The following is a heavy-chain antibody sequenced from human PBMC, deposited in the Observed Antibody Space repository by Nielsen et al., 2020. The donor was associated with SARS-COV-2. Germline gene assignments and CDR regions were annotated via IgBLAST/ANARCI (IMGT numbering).Heavy chain of an antibody. D-gene: IGHD1-1*01. Sequence: LSLTCAASGFTFTTYVMHWVRQAPGKGLEWVAAISSDGSDQYYAASVKGRFTISRDNPRNTLDLQVNGLRSEDTAVYFCARAAPREGGNWYKNWFDSWGQGTLVTVSS. CDR2: ISSDGSDQ. V-gene: IGHV3-30-3*01. CDR3: ARAAPREGGNWYKNWFDS. CDR1: GFTFTTYV. J-gene: IGHJ5*01.